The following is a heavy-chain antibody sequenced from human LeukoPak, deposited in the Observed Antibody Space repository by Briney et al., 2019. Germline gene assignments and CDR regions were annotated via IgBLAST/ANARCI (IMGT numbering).Heavy chain of an antibody. D-gene: IGHD5-12*01. CDR1: GFTVSSNY. V-gene: IGHV3-66*01. J-gene: IGHJ4*02. Sequence: GGSLRLSCAASGFTVSSNYMTWVRQAPGKGLEWVSVIHSGGVTYHADSVKGRFTISRDNTQNSLILQMNRLRAEDTAVYYCTRDRGYSGYAHGYWGQGSLVTVSS. CDR2: IHSGGVT. CDR3: TRDRGYSGYAHGY.